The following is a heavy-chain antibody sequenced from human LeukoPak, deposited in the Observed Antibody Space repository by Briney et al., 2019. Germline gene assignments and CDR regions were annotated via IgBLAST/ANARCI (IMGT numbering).Heavy chain of an antibody. J-gene: IGHJ4*02. CDR1: GGSISSYY. D-gene: IGHD3-10*01. Sequence: SETLSLTCTVSGGSISSYYWSWIRQPPGKGLEWIGYIYYSGSTNYNPPLKSRVTISVDTSKNQFSLKLSSVTAADTAVYYCAREGWFGEFTHFDYWGQGTLVTVSS. V-gene: IGHV4-59*01. CDR3: AREGWFGEFTHFDY. CDR2: IYYSGST.